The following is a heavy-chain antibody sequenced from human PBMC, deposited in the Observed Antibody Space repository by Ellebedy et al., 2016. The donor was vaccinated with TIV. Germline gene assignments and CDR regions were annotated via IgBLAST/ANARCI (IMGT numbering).Heavy chain of an antibody. CDR3: ARDWAYSSSPGEPSSDGGDFDY. Sequence: GESLKISCAASGFTFSSYWMSWVRQAPGKGLEWVANIKQDGSEKYYVDSVKGRFTISRDNAKNSLYLQMNSLRAEDTAVYYCARDWAYSSSPGEPSSDGGDFDYWGQGTLVTVSS. J-gene: IGHJ4*02. CDR1: GFTFSSYW. CDR2: IKQDGSEK. V-gene: IGHV3-7*01. D-gene: IGHD6-6*01.